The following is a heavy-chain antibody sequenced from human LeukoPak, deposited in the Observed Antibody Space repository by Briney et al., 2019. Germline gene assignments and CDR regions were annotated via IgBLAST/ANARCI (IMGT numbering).Heavy chain of an antibody. CDR3: ARDRSTRYFDY. D-gene: IGHD1-1*01. CDR1: GYTFINHG. V-gene: IGHV3-33*01. CDR2: IWYDVSNQ. Sequence: GSLRLSCAASGYTFINHGMHWIRQVPGKGLEWVAVIWYDVSNQNYADSVKGRFTISRDNSKNTLYLQMNSLRDEDTAVYYCARDRSTRYFDYWGQGTLVTVSS. J-gene: IGHJ4*02.